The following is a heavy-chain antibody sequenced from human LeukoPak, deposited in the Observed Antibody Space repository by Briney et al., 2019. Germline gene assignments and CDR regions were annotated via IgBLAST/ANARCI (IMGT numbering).Heavy chain of an antibody. D-gene: IGHD2-15*01. V-gene: IGHV3-21*01. CDR2: ISSSSSYI. Sequence: GGSLRLSCAASGFTFSSYSMNWVRQAPGKGLEWVSSISSSSSYIYYADSVKGRFTISRDNAKNSLYLQMNSLRAGDTAVYYCASTVNCSGGSCFDYWGQGTLVTVSS. CDR1: GFTFSSYS. CDR3: ASTVNCSGGSCFDY. J-gene: IGHJ4*02.